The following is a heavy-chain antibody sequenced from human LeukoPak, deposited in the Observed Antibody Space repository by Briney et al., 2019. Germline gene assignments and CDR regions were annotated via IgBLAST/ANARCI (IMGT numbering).Heavy chain of an antibody. CDR1: GYAFSSYD. CDR3: ARAEGQQLVDY. D-gene: IGHD6-13*01. CDR2: ISTHNGNT. J-gene: IGHJ4*02. V-gene: IGHV1-18*01. Sequence: ASVKVSCKASGYAFSSYDINWVRQAPGQGLEWMGWISTHNGNTDYAQKLQGRVTMTTDTSTSTAYMELRSLRSDDTAVYYCARAEGQQLVDYWGQGTLITVSS.